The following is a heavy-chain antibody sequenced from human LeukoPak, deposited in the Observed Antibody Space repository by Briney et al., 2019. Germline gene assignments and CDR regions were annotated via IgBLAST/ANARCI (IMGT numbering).Heavy chain of an antibody. CDR3: AGLRTTHDAFDI. CDR1: GGSISSSSYY. J-gene: IGHJ3*02. V-gene: IGHV4-39*01. D-gene: IGHD1-7*01. CDR2: IYYSGGT. Sequence: SETLSLTCTVSGGSISSSSYYWDWIRQPPGERLEWIGSIYYSGGTYYNPSLKSRVTISVDTSKNQFSLKLISVTAADTAVYYCAGLRTTHDAFDIWGQGTMVTVSS.